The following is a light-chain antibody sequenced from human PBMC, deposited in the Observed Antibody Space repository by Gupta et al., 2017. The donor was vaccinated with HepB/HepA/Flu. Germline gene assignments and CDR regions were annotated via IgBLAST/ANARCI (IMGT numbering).Light chain of an antibody. V-gene: IGLV3-21*03. J-gene: IGLJ2*01. CDR1: NIGTKS. CDR2: DDN. Sequence: SYVLTQPPPVSVAPGKTASITCGGNNIGTKSVHWYQQKPGQAPVLVLYDDNDRPSGIPERFSGSNSGNTATLTINRVEAGDEADYYCQVWDSSSDHVIFGGGTKLTVL. CDR3: QVWDSSSDHVI.